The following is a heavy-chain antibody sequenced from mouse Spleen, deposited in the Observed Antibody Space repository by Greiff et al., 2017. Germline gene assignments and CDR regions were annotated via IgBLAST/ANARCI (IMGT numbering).Heavy chain of an antibody. Sequence: VHLVESGAELVRPGASVTLSCKASGYTFTDYEMHWVKQTPVHGLEWIGAIDPETGGTAYNQKFKGKAILTADKSSSTAYMELRSLTSEDSAVYYCTRDYGSPYWYFDVWGTGTTVTVSS. D-gene: IGHD1-1*01. CDR3: TRDYGSPYWYFDV. CDR2: IDPETGGT. CDR1: GYTFTDYE. V-gene: IGHV1-15*01. J-gene: IGHJ1*03.